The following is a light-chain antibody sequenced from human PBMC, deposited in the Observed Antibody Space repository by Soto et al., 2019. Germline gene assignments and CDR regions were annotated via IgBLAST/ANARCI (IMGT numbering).Light chain of an antibody. Sequence: QAASVSGSPGQSITISCTGTSSDVGSYNLVSWYQQHPGKAPKLMIYEGSKRPSGVSNRFSGSKSGNTASLTISGLQAEDEADYYCCSYAGSRRVFGGGTKVTVL. J-gene: IGLJ2*01. V-gene: IGLV2-23*01. CDR1: SSDVGSYNL. CDR3: CSYAGSRRV. CDR2: EGS.